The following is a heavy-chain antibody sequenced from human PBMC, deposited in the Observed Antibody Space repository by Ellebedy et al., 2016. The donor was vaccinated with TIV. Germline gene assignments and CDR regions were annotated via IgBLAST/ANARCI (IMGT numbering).Heavy chain of an antibody. CDR2: ISGSGSPI. CDR1: GFTFSDYF. Sequence: GGSLRLSCATSGFTFSDYFMAWIRQTPGKGLEWLSYISGSGSPIYYADSVKGRFAISSDNAKSSLYLQMNSLRADDTAVYYCARAGYGGYSDYWGQGTLVTVSS. CDR3: ARAGYGGYSDY. D-gene: IGHD5-12*01. J-gene: IGHJ4*02. V-gene: IGHV3-11*01.